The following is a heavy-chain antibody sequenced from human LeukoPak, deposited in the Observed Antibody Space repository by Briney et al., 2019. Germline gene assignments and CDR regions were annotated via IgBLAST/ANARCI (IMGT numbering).Heavy chain of an antibody. Sequence: GGSLRLSCAASGFTFGDYYMTWIRQAPGKGLEWVSYISSSGSTIYYADSVKGRFTISRDNAKNSLYLQMNSLGAEDTAVYYCARGYDSSGYNWFDPWGQGTLVTVSS. J-gene: IGHJ5*02. V-gene: IGHV3-11*01. CDR2: ISSSGSTI. D-gene: IGHD3-22*01. CDR1: GFTFGDYY. CDR3: ARGYDSSGYNWFDP.